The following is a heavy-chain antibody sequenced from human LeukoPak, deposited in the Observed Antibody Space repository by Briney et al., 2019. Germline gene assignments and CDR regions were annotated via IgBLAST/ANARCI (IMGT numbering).Heavy chain of an antibody. Sequence: GRSLRLSCAASGFTFSAFGMHWVRQAPGKGLEWVAVISYDGSYEYLAESVKGRFTISRDDSKNTLYLQINSLRAEDTAMYYCAKAYWVTVTTGLFDYWGQEPWSPSPQ. J-gene: IGHJ4*01. CDR2: ISYDGSYE. D-gene: IGHD4-17*01. CDR1: GFTFSAFG. V-gene: IGHV3-30*18. CDR3: AKAYWVTVTTGLFDY.